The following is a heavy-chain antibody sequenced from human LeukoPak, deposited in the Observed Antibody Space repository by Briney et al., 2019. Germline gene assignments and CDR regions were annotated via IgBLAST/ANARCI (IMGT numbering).Heavy chain of an antibody. J-gene: IGHJ4*02. CDR3: ARGLFTGGTYYGY. D-gene: IGHD1-26*01. CDR2: ISYDGSNK. CDR1: GFTFSSDG. Sequence: GGSLRLSCAAPGFTFSSDGMHWVRQAPGKGLEWVAVISYDGSNKYYADSVKGRFTISRDNSRNTLYLQMNSLRAEDTAVYYCARGLFTGGTYYGYWGQGTLVTVSS. V-gene: IGHV3-30*03.